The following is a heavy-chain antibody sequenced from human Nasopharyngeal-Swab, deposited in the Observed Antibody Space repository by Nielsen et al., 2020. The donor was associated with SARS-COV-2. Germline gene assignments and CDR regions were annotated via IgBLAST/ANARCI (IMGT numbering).Heavy chain of an antibody. CDR1: GGSISSYY. CDR2: IYYSGST. V-gene: IGHV4-59*13. Sequence: SETLSLTCTVSGGSISSYYWSWIRQPPGKGLEWIGYIYYSGSTNYNPSLKSRVTISVDTSKNQFSLKLSSVTAADTAVYYCASTGRPGYSSAGALDYWGQGTLVTVSS. J-gene: IGHJ4*02. CDR3: ASTGRPGYSSAGALDY. D-gene: IGHD6-25*01.